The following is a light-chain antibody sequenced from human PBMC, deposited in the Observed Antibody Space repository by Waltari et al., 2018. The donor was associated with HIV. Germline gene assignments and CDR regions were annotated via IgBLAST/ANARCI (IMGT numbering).Light chain of an antibody. CDR1: ALPQQY. CDR3: QSADSSGTSLV. J-gene: IGLJ3*02. CDR2: KDS. V-gene: IGLV3-25*03. Sequence: SYELPQPPSVSVYPGQTARIPRSGDALPQQYAYWYQQKPGQAPVLVIYKDSERPSGIPERFSGSSSGTTVTLTISGVQAEDEADYYCQSADSSGTSLVFGGGTKLTVL.